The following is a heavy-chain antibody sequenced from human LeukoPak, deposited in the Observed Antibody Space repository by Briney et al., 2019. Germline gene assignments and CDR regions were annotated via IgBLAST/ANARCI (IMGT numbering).Heavy chain of an antibody. CDR2: IYYSGST. D-gene: IGHD3-16*01. CDR3: ARRARDPLGYDY. J-gene: IGHJ4*02. Sequence: SETLSLTCTVSGGSISSYYWSWIRQPPGKGLEWIGYIYYSGSTNYNPSLKSRVTISVDTSKNQFSLKLSSVTAADTAVYYCARRARDPLGYDYWGQGTLVTVSS. V-gene: IGHV4-59*01. CDR1: GGSISSYY.